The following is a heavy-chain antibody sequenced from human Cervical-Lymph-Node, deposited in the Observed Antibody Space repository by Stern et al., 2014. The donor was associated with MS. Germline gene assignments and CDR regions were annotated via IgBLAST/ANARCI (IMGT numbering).Heavy chain of an antibody. J-gene: IGHJ6*02. Sequence: VQLLESGAEVKKPGSSVKVSCKASGGTFSTYAISWVRQAPGQGLEWMGGIIPIFDTTNYAQKFQGRVTITADESTSTAYMELSSLRSEDTAVYYCARSHCGGDCYPTYYYYGMDVWGQGTTVTVSS. CDR3: ARSHCGGDCYPTYYYYGMDV. V-gene: IGHV1-69*01. D-gene: IGHD2-21*02. CDR2: IIPIFDTT. CDR1: GGTFSTYA.